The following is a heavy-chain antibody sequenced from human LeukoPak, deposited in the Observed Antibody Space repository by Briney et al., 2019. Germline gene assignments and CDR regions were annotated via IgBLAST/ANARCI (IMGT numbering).Heavy chain of an antibody. CDR2: TYYSGST. J-gene: IGHJ4*02. Sequence: SETLSLTCTVSGGSTSSYYWSWIRQPPGKGLEWIGYTYYSGSTNYNPSLKSRVTVSVDTSKNQFSLKLSSVTAADTAVYYCARQNSGSYSFDYWGQGTLVTVSS. CDR3: ARQNSGSYSFDY. V-gene: IGHV4-59*08. CDR1: GGSTSSYY. D-gene: IGHD1-26*01.